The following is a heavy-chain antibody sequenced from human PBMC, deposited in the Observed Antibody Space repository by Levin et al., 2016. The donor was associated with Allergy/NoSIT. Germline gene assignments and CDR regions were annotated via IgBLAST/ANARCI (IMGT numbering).Heavy chain of an antibody. Sequence: VRQMPGKGLEWMGIIYPADSDTRSSPSFQGQVTISADKSTIYLQWSSLKTSDTAMYYCARGRDAFDIWGQGTMVTVSS. V-gene: IGHV5-51*01. J-gene: IGHJ3*02. CDR3: ARGRDAFDI. CDR2: IYPADSDT.